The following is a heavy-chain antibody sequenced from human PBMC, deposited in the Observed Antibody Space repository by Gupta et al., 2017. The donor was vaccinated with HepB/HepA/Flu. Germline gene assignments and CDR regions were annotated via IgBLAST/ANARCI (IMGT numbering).Heavy chain of an antibody. CDR1: VSTFTSYA. D-gene: IGHD5-18*01. V-gene: IGHV1-8*01. Sequence: VPLVQSGAAVTTPRSSVQLSFTASVSTFTSYAINWVRQATGQGLEWMGGMNPNSGNTGYAQKFQGRVNRTRNTSISTAYRERSSLRSEETAVYYCARSDVGYSYGQPWGQGTLVTVSS. CDR2: MNPNSGNT. CDR3: ARSDVGYSYGQP. J-gene: IGHJ5*02.